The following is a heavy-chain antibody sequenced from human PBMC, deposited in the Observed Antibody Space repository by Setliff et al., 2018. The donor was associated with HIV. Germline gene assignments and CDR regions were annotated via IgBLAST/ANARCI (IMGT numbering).Heavy chain of an antibody. J-gene: IGHJ3*02. CDR1: GYSNSSGYY. CDR3: ARGTTLNVVPDAFDI. CDR2: IYHAGNT. Sequence: SETLSLTCTVTGYSNSSGYYWAWIRQPPGKGLEWIGYIYHAGNTYYNPSLKSRVTISVDTSKNQISLRLNSLTAADTAVYYCARGTTLNVVPDAFDIWGQGTMVTVSS. D-gene: IGHD4-17*01. V-gene: IGHV4-38-2*02.